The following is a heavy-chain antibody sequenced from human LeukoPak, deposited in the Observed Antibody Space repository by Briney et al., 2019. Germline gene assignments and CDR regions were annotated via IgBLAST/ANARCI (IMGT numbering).Heavy chain of an antibody. Sequence: GGSLRLSCAASGFTFSSYWMSWVRQAPGKGLEWVANIKQDGSEKYYVDSVKGRFTISRDNAKNSLYLQMNSLRAEDTALYYCAKDIGPVWSGYRNYYYYGMDVWGQGTTVTVSS. V-gene: IGHV3-7*03. D-gene: IGHD3-3*01. J-gene: IGHJ6*02. CDR2: IKQDGSEK. CDR3: AKDIGPVWSGYRNYYYYGMDV. CDR1: GFTFSSYW.